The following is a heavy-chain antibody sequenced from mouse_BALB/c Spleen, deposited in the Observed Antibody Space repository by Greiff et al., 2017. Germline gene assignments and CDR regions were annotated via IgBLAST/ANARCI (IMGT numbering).Heavy chain of an antibody. V-gene: IGHV3-6*02. CDR3: ARSYGSSYRAWFAY. J-gene: IGHJ3*01. Sequence: VQLKESGPGLVKPSQSLSLTCSVTGYSITSGYYWNWIRQFPGNKLEWMGYISYDGSNNYNPSLKNRISITRDTSKNQFFLKLNSVTTEDTATYYCARSYGSSYRAWFAYWGQGTLVTVSA. D-gene: IGHD1-1*01. CDR1: GYSITSGYY. CDR2: ISYDGSN.